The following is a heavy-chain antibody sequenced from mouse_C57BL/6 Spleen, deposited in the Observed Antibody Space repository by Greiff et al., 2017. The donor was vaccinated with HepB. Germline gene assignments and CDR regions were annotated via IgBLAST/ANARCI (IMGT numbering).Heavy chain of an antibody. Sequence: QVQLQQPGAELVMPGASVKLSCKASGYTFTSYWMPWVKQRPGQGLEWIGEIDPSDSYTNYNQKFKGKSTLTVDKSSSTAYMQLSSLTSEDSAVYYCASGKYLFAYWGQGTLVTVSA. V-gene: IGHV1-69*01. D-gene: IGHD2-10*02. CDR3: ASGKYLFAY. CDR2: IDPSDSYT. CDR1: GYTFTSYW. J-gene: IGHJ3*01.